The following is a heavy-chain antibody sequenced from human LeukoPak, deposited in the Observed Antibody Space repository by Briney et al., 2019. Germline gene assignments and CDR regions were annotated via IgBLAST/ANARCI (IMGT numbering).Heavy chain of an antibody. CDR1: GFIFSNFD. J-gene: IGHJ4*02. V-gene: IGHV3-30*02. Sequence: PGGSLRLSCAASGFIFSNFDMHWVRQAPGKGLEWVASVRHDGNNKYYGDSVKGRFTISRDNSKNTLNLQMNSLRAEDTALYYCVKDVILGCCSGGSCYTSEHWGQGTLVTVSS. D-gene: IGHD2-15*01. CDR3: VKDVILGCCSGGSCYTSEH. CDR2: VRHDGNNK.